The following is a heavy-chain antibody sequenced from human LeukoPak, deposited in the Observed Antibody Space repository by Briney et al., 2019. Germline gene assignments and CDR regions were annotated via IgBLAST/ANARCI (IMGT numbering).Heavy chain of an antibody. D-gene: IGHD3-22*01. V-gene: IGHV4-39*01. Sequence: SETLSLXCTVSGGSNSSSSYYWGWSRQPPGKGPEWIGSIYYSGSTYYNPSLKSRVTISVDTSKNQFSLKLSSVTAADTAVYYCARGDYYYDSSGYNSYNWFDPWGQGTLVTVSS. CDR1: GGSNSSSSYY. CDR2: IYYSGST. CDR3: ARGDYYYDSSGYNSYNWFDP. J-gene: IGHJ5*02.